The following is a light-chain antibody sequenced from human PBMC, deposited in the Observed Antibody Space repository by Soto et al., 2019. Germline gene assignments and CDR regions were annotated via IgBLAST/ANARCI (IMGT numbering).Light chain of an antibody. Sequence: QSVLTQPPSASGTPGQRISISCSGSSSNVGTNYVYWYQKLPGAAPKLLIYSYNERPSGVPDRFSGSKSGTSASLAISGLRSEDEAEYYCATWDDSLSGVLFGGGTKLTVL. V-gene: IGLV1-47*02. CDR2: SYN. J-gene: IGLJ2*01. CDR3: ATWDDSLSGVL. CDR1: SSNVGTNY.